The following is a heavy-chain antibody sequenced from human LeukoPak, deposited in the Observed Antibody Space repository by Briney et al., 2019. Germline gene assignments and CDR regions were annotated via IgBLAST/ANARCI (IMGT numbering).Heavy chain of an antibody. D-gene: IGHD2-8*01. J-gene: IGHJ5*02. CDR3: AKDLYVTAPPSWFDT. CDR1: GFFFPDYP. Sequence: GGSLRLSFPPPGFFFPDYPLNGVRPVPGRGLEGVWVILGSGSRTFYADFVMGRFTISRDNSLDTVYLQMNSLRVEDTALYYCAKDLYVTAPPSWFDTWGQGTLVTVSS. CDR2: ILGSGSRT. V-gene: IGHV3-23*01.